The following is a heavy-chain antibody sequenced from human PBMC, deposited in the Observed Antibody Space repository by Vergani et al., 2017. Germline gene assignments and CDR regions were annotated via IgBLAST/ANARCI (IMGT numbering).Heavy chain of an antibody. CDR1: GFTFSSYS. D-gene: IGHD3-22*01. J-gene: IGHJ3*02. CDR3: ARPQSPMKVVPGACDI. CDR2: ISSSSSTI. Sequence: EVQLVESGGGLVQPGGSLRLSCAASGFTFSSYSMNWVRQAPGKGLEWVSYISSSSSTIYYADSVKGRFTISRDNAKNSLYLQMNSLRAEDRAVYYCARPQSPMKVVPGACDIWGQGTMVTVSS. V-gene: IGHV3-48*01.